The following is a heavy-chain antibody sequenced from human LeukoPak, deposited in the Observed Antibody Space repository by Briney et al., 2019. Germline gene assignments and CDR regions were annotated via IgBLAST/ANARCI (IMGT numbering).Heavy chain of an antibody. V-gene: IGHV3-48*01. CDR3: ASPMVFGAFDI. J-gene: IGHJ3*02. CDR2: ISSSSSTI. CDR1: GITFSSYS. D-gene: IGHD3/OR15-3a*01. Sequence: GGSLRLSCAASGITFSSYSMNWVRQAPGKGLEWVSYISSSSSTIYYADSVKGRFTISRDNAKNSLYLQMNSLRAEDTAVYYCASPMVFGAFDIWGQGTMVTVSS.